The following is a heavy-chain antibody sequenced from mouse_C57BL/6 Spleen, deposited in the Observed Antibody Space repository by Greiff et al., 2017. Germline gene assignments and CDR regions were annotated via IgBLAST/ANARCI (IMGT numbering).Heavy chain of an antibody. CDR2: IDPEDGET. CDR3: ARGLYDGYFYWYFDV. Sequence: EVKLMESGAELVKPGASVKLSCTASGFNIKDYYMHWVKQRTEQGLEWIGRIDPEDGETKYAPKFQGKATITADISSNTAYLQLSSLTSEDTAVYYCARGLYDGYFYWYFDVWGTGTTVTVSS. V-gene: IGHV14-2*01. J-gene: IGHJ1*03. D-gene: IGHD2-3*01. CDR1: GFNIKDYY.